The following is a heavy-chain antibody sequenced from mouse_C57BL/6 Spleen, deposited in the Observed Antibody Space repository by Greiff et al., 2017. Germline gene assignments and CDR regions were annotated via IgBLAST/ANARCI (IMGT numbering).Heavy chain of an antibody. J-gene: IGHJ4*01. V-gene: IGHV5-17*01. CDR2: ISSGSSTI. CDR3: ARHSYAMDY. Sequence: EVHLVESGGGLVKPGGSLKPSCAASGFTFSDYGMHWVRQAPEKGLEWVAYISSGSSTIYYADTVKGRFTISRDNAKNTLFLQMTSLRSEDTAMYYCARHSYAMDYWGQGTSVTVSS. CDR1: GFTFSDYG.